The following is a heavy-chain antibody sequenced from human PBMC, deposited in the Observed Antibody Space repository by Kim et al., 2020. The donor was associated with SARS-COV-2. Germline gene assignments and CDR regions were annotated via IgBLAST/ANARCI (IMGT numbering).Heavy chain of an antibody. V-gene: IGHV3-30*01. CDR3: ASPAFDI. J-gene: IGHJ3*02. CDR2: DGSNK. Sequence: DGSNKYYADSVKGRFTISRDNSKNTLYLQMNSLRAEDTAVYYCASPAFDIWGQGTMVTVSS.